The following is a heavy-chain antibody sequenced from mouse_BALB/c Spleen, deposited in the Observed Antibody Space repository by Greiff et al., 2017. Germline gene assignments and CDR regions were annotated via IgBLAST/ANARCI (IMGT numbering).Heavy chain of an antibody. CDR1: GFSLTSYG. J-gene: IGHJ2*01. D-gene: IGHD2-2*01. Sequence: VQVVESGPGLVAPSQSLSITCTVSGFSLTSYGVHWVRQPPGKGLEWLGVIWAGGSTNYNSALMSRLSISKDNSQSQVFLKMNSLQTDDTAMYYCAREWGYDGYFDYWGQGTTLTVSS. V-gene: IGHV2-9*02. CDR2: IWAGGST. CDR3: AREWGYDGYFDY.